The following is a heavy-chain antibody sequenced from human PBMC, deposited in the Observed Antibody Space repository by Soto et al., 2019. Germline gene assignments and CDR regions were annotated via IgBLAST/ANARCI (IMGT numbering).Heavy chain of an antibody. CDR1: GFAFGSYA. V-gene: IGHV3-23*04. D-gene: IGHD3-3*01. J-gene: IGHJ4*02. CDR3: ATELRYLEWFTRPDY. Sequence: EAQLVESGGGLVQPGGSLRLSCAASGFAFGSYAMNCVRQAPGKGLEWVAAVTSGGTTYYADSMGGRFTISSDNSKNTLYLQMKSLRAEDKAVYYCATELRYLEWFTRPDYWGQGTLVTVSS. CDR2: VTSGGTT.